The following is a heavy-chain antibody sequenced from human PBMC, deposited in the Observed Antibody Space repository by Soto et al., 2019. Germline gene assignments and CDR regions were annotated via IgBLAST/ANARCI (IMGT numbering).Heavy chain of an antibody. CDR1: GFTFRSYA. Sequence: GGSLRLSCAASGFTFRSYAMTWVRQAAGKGLEWVSSVTTDGVRTYFADSVKGRFTISRDNSKSTLYLQMNSLRAEDTAVYYCAKSPRPMAAAKKYGMDAWGQGTTVTVS. CDR2: VTTDGVRT. D-gene: IGHD6-25*01. V-gene: IGHV3-23*01. CDR3: AKSPRPMAAAKKYGMDA. J-gene: IGHJ6*02.